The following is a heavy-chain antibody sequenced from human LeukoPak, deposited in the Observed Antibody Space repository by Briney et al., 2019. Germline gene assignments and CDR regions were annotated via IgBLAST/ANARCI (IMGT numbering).Heavy chain of an antibody. CDR2: MNPNSGNT. Sequence: GASVKVSCKASGYTFTSYDINWVRQATGQGLGWMGWMNPNSGNTGYAQKFQGRVTMTRNTSISTAYMELSSLRSEDTAVYYCARGRIQLWASDAFDIWGQGTMVTVSS. J-gene: IGHJ3*02. V-gene: IGHV1-8*01. D-gene: IGHD5-18*01. CDR1: GYTFTSYD. CDR3: ARGRIQLWASDAFDI.